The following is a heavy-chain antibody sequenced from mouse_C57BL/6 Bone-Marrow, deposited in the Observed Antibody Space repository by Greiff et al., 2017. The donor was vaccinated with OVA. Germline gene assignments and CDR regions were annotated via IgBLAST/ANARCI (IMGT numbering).Heavy chain of an antibody. CDR1: GYTFTGYW. V-gene: IGHV1-9*01. D-gene: IGHD1-1*01. Sequence: QVQLQQSGAELMKPGASVKLSCKATGYTFTGYWIEWVKQRPGHGLEWIGEILPGSGSTNYHEKFKGKATFTADTSSNTAYMQLSSLTTEDSAIYYCARTGYYGKDWGQGTTLTVSS. CDR3: ARTGYYGKD. J-gene: IGHJ2*01. CDR2: ILPGSGST.